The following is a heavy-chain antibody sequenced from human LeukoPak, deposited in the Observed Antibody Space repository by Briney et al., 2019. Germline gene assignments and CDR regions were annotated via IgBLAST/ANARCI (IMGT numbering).Heavy chain of an antibody. J-gene: IGHJ4*02. V-gene: IGHV1-8*01. D-gene: IGHD2-15*01. Sequence: ASVKVSCKASGYTFTSYVINWVRQATGQGLEWMGWMNPNSGNTGYAQKFQGRVTMTRNTSISTAYMELSSLRSEDTAVYYCAKVGPGEGYCSGGSCYSDVYFDYWGQGTLVTVSS. CDR2: MNPNSGNT. CDR3: AKVGPGEGYCSGGSCYSDVYFDY. CDR1: GYTFTSYV.